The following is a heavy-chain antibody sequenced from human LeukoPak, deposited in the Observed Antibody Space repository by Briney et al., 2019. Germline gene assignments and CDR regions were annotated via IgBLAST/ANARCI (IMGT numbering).Heavy chain of an antibody. V-gene: IGHV4-59*01. CDR3: ARLLDNDISGDPDTFDV. D-gene: IGHD3-22*01. CDR1: GGSISSYY. CDR2: IYYSGST. Sequence: SETLSLTCTVSGGSISSYYWSWIRQPPGKGLEWIGYIYYSGSTNYNPSLKSRVTISVDTSKNQFSLKLSSVTSADTAVYSCARLLDNDISGDPDTFDVWGQGTTVIVSS. J-gene: IGHJ3*01.